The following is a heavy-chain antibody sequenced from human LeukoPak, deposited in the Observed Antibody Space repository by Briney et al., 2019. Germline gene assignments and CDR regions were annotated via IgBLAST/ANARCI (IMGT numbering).Heavy chain of an antibody. Sequence: PSETLSLTCAVYGGSFSGYYWSWIRQPPGKGLEWIGEINHSGSTNYNPSLKSRVTISVDTSKNQFSLKLSSVTAADTAVYYCARVSYDYGDPQLVYWGQGTLVTVSS. D-gene: IGHD4-17*01. CDR3: ARVSYDYGDPQLVY. V-gene: IGHV4-34*01. J-gene: IGHJ4*02. CDR2: INHSGST. CDR1: GGSFSGYY.